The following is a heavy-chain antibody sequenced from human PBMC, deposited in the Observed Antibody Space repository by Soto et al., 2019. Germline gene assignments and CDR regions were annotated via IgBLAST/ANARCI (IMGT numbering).Heavy chain of an antibody. CDR3: TSEVASGY. CDR1: GFTVSTYG. Sequence: QVHLVESGGGVVQPGRSLRLSYAVSGFTVSTYGMHWVRQAPGKGLEWVAVISRDGGTKYYADSVKGRFTISRDNSRNTLFLEMNSLRGDDMAVYYCTSEVASGYWGQGTLVTVSS. CDR2: ISRDGGTK. D-gene: IGHD3-10*01. V-gene: IGHV3-30*03. J-gene: IGHJ4*02.